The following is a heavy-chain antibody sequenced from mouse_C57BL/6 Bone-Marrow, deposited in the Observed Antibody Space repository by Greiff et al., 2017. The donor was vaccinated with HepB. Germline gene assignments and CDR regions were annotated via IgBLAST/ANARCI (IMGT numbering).Heavy chain of an antibody. V-gene: IGHV1-7*01. J-gene: IGHJ4*01. D-gene: IGHD2-3*01. Sequence: QVQLKESGAELAKPGASVKLSCKASGYTFTSYWMPWVKQRPGQGLEWIGYINPSSGYTKYNQKFKDKATLTADKSSSTAYMQLSSLTYEDSAVYYCAPMTYAMDYWGQGTSVTVSS. CDR3: APMTYAMDY. CDR1: GYTFTSYW. CDR2: INPSSGYT.